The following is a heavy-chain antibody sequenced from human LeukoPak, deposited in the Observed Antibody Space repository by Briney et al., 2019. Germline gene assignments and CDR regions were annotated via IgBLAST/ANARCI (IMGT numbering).Heavy chain of an antibody. CDR3: ARGGGDYVWGYFDL. J-gene: IGHJ2*01. D-gene: IGHD3-16*01. V-gene: IGHV1-69*13. Sequence: ASVKVSCKASGGTFSSYAISWVRQAPGQGLEWMGGIIPIFGTANYAQKFQGRVTITADESTSTAYMELSSLRSEDTAVYHCARGGGDYVWGYFDLWGRGTLVTVSS. CDR2: IIPIFGTA. CDR1: GGTFSSYA.